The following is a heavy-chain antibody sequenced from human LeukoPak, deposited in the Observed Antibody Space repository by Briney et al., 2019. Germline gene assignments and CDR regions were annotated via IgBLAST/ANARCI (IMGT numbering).Heavy chain of an antibody. CDR1: GGSISGDNYS. V-gene: IGHV4-39*02. J-gene: IGHJ4*02. CDR3: ARRRFSHFDY. Sequence: SETLSLTCTVSGGSISGDNYSWGWLRQPPGKGLEWIGNVDYKGITYSNPSLRSRVTISVDTSKSHFSLKLRSVTAADTAVYYCARRRFSHFDYWGQGTLVTVSS. CDR2: VDYKGIT.